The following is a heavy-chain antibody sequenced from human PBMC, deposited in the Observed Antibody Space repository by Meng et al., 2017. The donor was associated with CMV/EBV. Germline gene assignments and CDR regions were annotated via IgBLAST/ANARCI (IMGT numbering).Heavy chain of an antibody. Sequence: GGSLRLSCAASGFTFSSYGMYWVRQAPGKGLEWVAFIRYDGSNKYYADSVKGRFTISRDNSKNTLYLQMNSLRAEDTAVYYCAKDRRYYDSSGYFDYWGQGTLVTVSS. CDR3: AKDRRYYDSSGYFDY. CDR2: IRYDGSNK. J-gene: IGHJ4*02. V-gene: IGHV3-30*02. D-gene: IGHD3-22*01. CDR1: GFTFSSYG.